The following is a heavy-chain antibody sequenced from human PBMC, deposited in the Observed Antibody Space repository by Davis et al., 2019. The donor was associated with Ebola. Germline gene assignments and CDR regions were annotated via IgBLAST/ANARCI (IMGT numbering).Heavy chain of an antibody. D-gene: IGHD3-10*01. V-gene: IGHV3-30*04. CDR2: TSHDGSTT. CDR3: AKDFYGSGSYIDA. J-gene: IGHJ5*02. Sequence: PGGSLRLSCAASGFPFSNYAMHWVRQAPDKGLEWVAVTSHDGSTTYYEDSVKGRFTISRDNAKDSLYLQMNSLRTEDTAFYSCAKDFYGSGSYIDAWGQGTLVAVSS. CDR1: GFPFSNYA.